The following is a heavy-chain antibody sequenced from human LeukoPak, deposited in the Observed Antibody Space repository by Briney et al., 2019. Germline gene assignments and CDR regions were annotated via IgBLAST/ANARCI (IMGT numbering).Heavy chain of an antibody. CDR2: IYHSGST. V-gene: IGHV4-38-2*02. CDR1: GYSISSDYY. CDR3: ARGLHNRSSGTRFDVFEI. D-gene: IGHD6-6*01. J-gene: IGHJ3*02. Sequence: SETLSLTCTVSGYSISSDYYWGWIRQPPGKGLEWIGSIYHSGSTYYNPSLKSRVTISVDTSKSQFSLKLSSVTAADTAVYYCARGLHNRSSGTRFDVFEIWGQGTMVTVSS.